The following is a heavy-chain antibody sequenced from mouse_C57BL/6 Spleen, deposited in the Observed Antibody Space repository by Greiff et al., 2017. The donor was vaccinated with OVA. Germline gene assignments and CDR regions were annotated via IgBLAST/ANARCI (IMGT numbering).Heavy chain of an antibody. CDR2: IDPNSGGT. CDR3: ARKDFGYAMDY. CDR1: GYTFTSYW. Sequence: VQLQQPGAELVKPGASVKLSCKASGYTFTSYWMHWVKQRPGRGLGWIGRIDPNSGGTKYNEKFKSKATLTVDKPSSTAYMQLSSLTSEDSAVYYCARKDFGYAMDYWGQGTSVTVSS. V-gene: IGHV1-72*01. J-gene: IGHJ4*01.